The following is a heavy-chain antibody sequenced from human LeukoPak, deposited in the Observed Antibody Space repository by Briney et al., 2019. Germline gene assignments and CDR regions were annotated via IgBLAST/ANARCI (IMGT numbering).Heavy chain of an antibody. CDR2: FDPEDGET. Sequence: ASVKVSCEVSGYALTELSMHWVRQAPGKGLEWMGGFDPEDGETIYAQKFQGRVTMTEDTSTDTAYMELSSLRSEDTAVYYCATTCYGDYGMDVWGKGTTVTVSS. V-gene: IGHV1-24*01. D-gene: IGHD4-17*01. CDR3: ATTCYGDYGMDV. J-gene: IGHJ6*04. CDR1: GYALTELS.